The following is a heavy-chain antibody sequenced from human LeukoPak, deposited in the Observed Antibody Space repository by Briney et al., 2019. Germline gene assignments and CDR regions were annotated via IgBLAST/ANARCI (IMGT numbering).Heavy chain of an antibody. V-gene: IGHV3-30-3*01. J-gene: IGHJ3*02. CDR1: GFTFSTYA. Sequence: GGSLRLSCAASGFTFSTYAIQWVRQAPGKGLEWVAVISYDGSNKYYGDSVKGRFTVSRDNSKNTLYLQMNSLRAEDTAVYYCARDFGYDSSGYLRAYGAFDIWGQGTMVTVSS. D-gene: IGHD3-22*01. CDR2: ISYDGSNK. CDR3: ARDFGYDSSGYLRAYGAFDI.